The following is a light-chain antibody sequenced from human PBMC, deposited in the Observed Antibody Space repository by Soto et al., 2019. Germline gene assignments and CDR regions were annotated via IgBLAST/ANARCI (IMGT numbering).Light chain of an antibody. CDR2: EVS. CDR3: SSFAASSTWG. V-gene: IGLV2-14*01. J-gene: IGLJ3*02. CDR1: SSDVGGYNY. Sequence: QSALTQPASVSGSPGQSITISCTGTSSDVGGYNYVSWFQQHPGKAPKLKIYEVSNRPSGVSNRFSGSKSGNTASLTISELQAEDEADYYCSSFAASSTWGFGGGTKL.